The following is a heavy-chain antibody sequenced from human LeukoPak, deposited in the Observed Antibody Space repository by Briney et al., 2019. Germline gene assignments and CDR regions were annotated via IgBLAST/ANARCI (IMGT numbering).Heavy chain of an antibody. Sequence: PSETLSLTCTVSGGSISSGDYYWSWIRQPPGKGLEWIGYIYYSGSTYYNPSLKSRVTISVDTSKNQFSLKLSSVTAADTAVYYCASWGGSSEFDPWGQGTLVTVSS. CDR3: ASWGGSSEFDP. CDR2: IYYSGST. V-gene: IGHV4-30-4*01. D-gene: IGHD1-26*01. CDR1: GGSISSGDYY. J-gene: IGHJ5*02.